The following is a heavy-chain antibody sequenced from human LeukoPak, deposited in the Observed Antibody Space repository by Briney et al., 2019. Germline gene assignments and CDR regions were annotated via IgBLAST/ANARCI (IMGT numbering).Heavy chain of an antibody. D-gene: IGHD3-22*01. J-gene: IGHJ5*02. CDR1: GYSISSGYY. CDR3: ARVLLSSGYST. CDR2: IYPSGST. V-gene: IGHV4-38-2*02. Sequence: PSETLSLACTVSGYSISSGYYWGWIRQPPGKGLEWIGSIYPSGSTYYNPSLKSRVTISVDTSKNRFSLKLSSVTAADTAVYYCARVLLSSGYSTWGQGTLVTVSS.